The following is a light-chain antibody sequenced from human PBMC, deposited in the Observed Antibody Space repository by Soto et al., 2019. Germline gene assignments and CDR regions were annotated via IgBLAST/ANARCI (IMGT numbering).Light chain of an antibody. CDR1: SSNIGSNT. Sequence: QSALTQPPSASGTPGQRVTISCSGSSSNIGSNTVNWYQQLPGTAPKLVIYSNNQRPSGVPDRFSGSKSGTSASLAISGLQSEDEADYYCVAWDDSLNGYXVFGGGNKVTVL. CDR3: VAWDDSLNGYXV. V-gene: IGLV1-44*01. J-gene: IGLJ2*01. CDR2: SNN.